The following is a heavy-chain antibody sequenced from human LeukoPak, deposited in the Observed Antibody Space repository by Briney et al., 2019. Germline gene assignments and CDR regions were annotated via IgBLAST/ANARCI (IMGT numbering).Heavy chain of an antibody. CDR3: ARSMVRGVIGGVDH. D-gene: IGHD3-10*01. V-gene: IGHV3-23*01. J-gene: IGHJ4*02. CDR1: GFTFSSYA. Sequence: GGSLRLSCAASGFTFSSYAMSWVRQAPGKGLEWVSAISGSGGSTYYADSVKGRFTISRDNSKNTLYLQMNSLRAEDTAVYYCARSMVRGVIGGVDHWGQGTLVTVSS. CDR2: ISGSGGST.